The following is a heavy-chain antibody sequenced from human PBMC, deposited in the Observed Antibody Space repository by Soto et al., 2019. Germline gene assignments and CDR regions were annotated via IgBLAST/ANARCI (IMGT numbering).Heavy chain of an antibody. V-gene: IGHV3-30-3*01. Sequence: QVQLEESGGGVVQTGRSLRLSCTASGFTFSSYAMHWVRQAPGKGLEWVALISYGGNNKYYAESVKGRFTISRDNSKNTLFLQMNSLRVEDTAVYYCARDLGSSWYIGGAKHYYGMDVWGQGTTVTDSS. CDR3: ARDLGSSWYIGGAKHYYGMDV. CDR1: GFTFSSYA. CDR2: ISYGGNNK. J-gene: IGHJ6*02. D-gene: IGHD6-13*01.